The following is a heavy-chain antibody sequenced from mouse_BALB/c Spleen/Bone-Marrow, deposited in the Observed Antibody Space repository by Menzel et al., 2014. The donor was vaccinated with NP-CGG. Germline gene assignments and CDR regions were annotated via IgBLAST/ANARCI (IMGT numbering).Heavy chain of an antibody. CDR2: INPSTGYT. J-gene: IGHJ3*01. CDR1: GYTFTIYW. CDR3: ARYGGRSYDGFAY. D-gene: IGHD2-12*01. Sequence: VHLVESGAELAKPGASVKMSCKASGYTFTIYWMHWVKQRPGQGLEWTGYINPSTGYTEYNQKFKDKATLTADKSSSTAYMQLSSLTSEDSAVYYCARYGGRSYDGFAYWGQGTLVTVSA. V-gene: IGHV1-7*01.